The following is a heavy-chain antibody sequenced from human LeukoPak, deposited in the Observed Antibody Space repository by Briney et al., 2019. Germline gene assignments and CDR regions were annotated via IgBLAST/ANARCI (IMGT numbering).Heavy chain of an antibody. CDR2: ISGSGSST. Sequence: PGGSLRLSCAASGFTFSSYAMSWVRQAPGEGLQWVSGISGSGSSTYYADSVRGRFTISRDNSKNTLYLQMNSLRAEDTAVYYCAKDPRYSSSYVDYWGQGTLVTVSS. CDR3: AKDPRYSSSYVDY. J-gene: IGHJ4*02. D-gene: IGHD6-13*01. V-gene: IGHV3-23*01. CDR1: GFTFSSYA.